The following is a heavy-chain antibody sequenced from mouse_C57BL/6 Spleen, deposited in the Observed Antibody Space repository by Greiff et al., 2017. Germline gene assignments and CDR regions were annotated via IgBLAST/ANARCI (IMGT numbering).Heavy chain of an antibody. D-gene: IGHD4-1*01. CDR1: GYTFTSYT. V-gene: IGHV1-4*01. CDR2: INPSSGYT. Sequence: LMESGAELARPGASVKMSCKASGYTFTSYTLHWVKQRPGQGLEWIGYINPSSGYTKYNQKFKDKATLTADKSSSTAYMQLSSLTSEDSAVYYCAMLTGAFDYWGQGTTLTVSS. J-gene: IGHJ2*01. CDR3: AMLTGAFDY.